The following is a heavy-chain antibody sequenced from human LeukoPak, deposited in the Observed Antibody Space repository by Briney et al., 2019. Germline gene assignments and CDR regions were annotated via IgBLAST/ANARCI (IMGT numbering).Heavy chain of an antibody. J-gene: IGHJ3*02. D-gene: IGHD3-3*01. CDR2: ISSSSSYI. CDR3: AAYYDFWSGYYLAFDI. Sequence: GGSLRLSCAASGFTFSNYNMNWVRQAPGKGLEWVSSISSSSSYIYYADSVKGRFTISRDNAKNSLHLQMNSLRAEDTAVYYCAAYYDFWSGYYLAFDIWGQGTMVTVSS. V-gene: IGHV3-21*01. CDR1: GFTFSNYN.